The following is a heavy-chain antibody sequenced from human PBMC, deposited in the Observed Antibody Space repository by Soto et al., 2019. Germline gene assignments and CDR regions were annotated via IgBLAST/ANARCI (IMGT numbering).Heavy chain of an antibody. V-gene: IGHV5-10-1*01. D-gene: IGHD1-26*01. CDR1: GDSLTSYW. Sequence: GASLKISCKGSGDSLTSYWINWVRQMPGKGLEWMGRIDPYDSNTIYSPSLQGHVTISADKSTNTAYLHWSSLKASDTAIYYCAELSGSYRPFDYWGQGTVVTVSS. CDR2: IDPYDSNT. J-gene: IGHJ4*02. CDR3: AELSGSYRPFDY.